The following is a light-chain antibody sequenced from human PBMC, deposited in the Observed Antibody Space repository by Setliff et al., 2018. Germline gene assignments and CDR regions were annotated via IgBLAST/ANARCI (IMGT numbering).Light chain of an antibody. V-gene: IGLV2-23*02. Sequence: QSALTQPPSASGSPGQSVTISCTGTNSDVGDYVYVSWYQQHPGKAPKLILFDVTKRPSGVSNRFSGSKSGNTASLTISGLRAEDEADYYCCSYEDSSTFELFGGGTKVTVL. CDR2: DVT. J-gene: IGLJ2*01. CDR3: CSYEDSSTFEL. CDR1: NSDVGDYVY.